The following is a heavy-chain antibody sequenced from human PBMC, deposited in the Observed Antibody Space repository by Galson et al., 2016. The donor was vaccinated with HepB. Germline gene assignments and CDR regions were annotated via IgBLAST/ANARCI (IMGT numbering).Heavy chain of an antibody. CDR3: ARAICTPSSCYTYYCLHYGMDV. D-gene: IGHD2-2*02. J-gene: IGHJ6*02. V-gene: IGHV1-69*13. CDR2: IIPKFGSA. CDR1: GVSFSTLA. Sequence: SVKVSCKASGVSFSTLALNWVRQAPGQGLEWLGMIIPKFGSARYGQKFQGRLSITADASTSAAYMELTGLTSEDTAMYYCARAICTPSSCYTYYCLHYGMDVWGQGTTVTVSS.